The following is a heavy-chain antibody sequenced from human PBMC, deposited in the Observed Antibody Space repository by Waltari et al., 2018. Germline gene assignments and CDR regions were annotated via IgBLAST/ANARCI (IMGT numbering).Heavy chain of an antibody. CDR1: GYTFTDYI. V-gene: IGHV1-18*04. Sequence: QVQLVQSGPAVKKPGASVKVSCQASGYTFTDYIITWVRQAPGQGLEWMGWISDYDDNINYAQKVQDRVTMTTDTSTATAYMELRSLRSDDAAVYYCARRRRIAVTDSEVFHFDYWGQGTLVTVSS. J-gene: IGHJ4*02. CDR2: ISDYDDNI. D-gene: IGHD6-19*01. CDR3: ARRRRIAVTDSEVFHFDY.